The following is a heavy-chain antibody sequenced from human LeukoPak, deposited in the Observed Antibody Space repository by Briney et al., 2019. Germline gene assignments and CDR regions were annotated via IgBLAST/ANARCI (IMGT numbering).Heavy chain of an antibody. J-gene: IGHJ4*02. CDR2: IKQDGSEK. D-gene: IGHD2-21*01. Sequence: PGGSLRLSCAASGFTFSSYWMSWVRQAPGKELEWVANIKQDGSEKYYVDSVKGRFTISRDNAKNSLYLQMNSLRAEDTAVYYCARDPVQYCGGDCYYDYWGQGTLVTVSS. V-gene: IGHV3-7*01. CDR3: ARDPVQYCGGDCYYDY. CDR1: GFTFSSYW.